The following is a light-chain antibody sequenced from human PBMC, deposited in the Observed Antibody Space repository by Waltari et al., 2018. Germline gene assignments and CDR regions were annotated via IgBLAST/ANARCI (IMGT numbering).Light chain of an antibody. CDR2: DNN. J-gene: IGLJ3*02. CDR1: TPNIGDNY. Sequence: QSVLTQPPSVSAAPGPRVTISCTGSTPNIGDNYVSWYQQLPGSAPKLLIYDNNERPSGIPDRFSGSKSGTSATLDIAGLQTADEADYYCGTRDSTLNGVVFGGGTKLTVL. CDR3: GTRDSTLNGVV. V-gene: IGLV1-51*01.